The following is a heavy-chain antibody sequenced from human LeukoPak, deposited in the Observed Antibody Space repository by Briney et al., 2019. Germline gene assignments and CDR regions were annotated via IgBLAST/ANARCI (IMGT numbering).Heavy chain of an antibody. CDR3: AKALYSASWYNFFDF. V-gene: IGHV3-9*01. CDR1: GFAFDEFA. J-gene: IGHJ4*01. D-gene: IGHD6-13*01. Sequence: GGSLRLSCAASGFAFDEFAIHWVRHLPGEGLEWVSGISFNSANINYADSVKGRFTISRDNAKNSLYLQMNSLRTADTAVYYCAKALYSASWYNFFDFWGRGTLVTVSS. CDR2: ISFNSANI.